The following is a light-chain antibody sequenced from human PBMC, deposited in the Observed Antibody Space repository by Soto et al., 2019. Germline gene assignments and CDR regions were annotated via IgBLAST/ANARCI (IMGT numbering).Light chain of an antibody. V-gene: IGLV2-18*02. CDR1: SADVGIYNR. J-gene: IGLJ1*01. CDR3: SSFTTSNTYV. CDR2: DVS. Sequence: QSVLTQPPSVSGAPGQSVTFSCTGTSADVGIYNRVAWYQQSPDTSPKLVICDVSNRPSGVPDRFSGSKSGSTASLTISGLQAEDEADYYCSSFTTSNTYVFGTGTKATVL.